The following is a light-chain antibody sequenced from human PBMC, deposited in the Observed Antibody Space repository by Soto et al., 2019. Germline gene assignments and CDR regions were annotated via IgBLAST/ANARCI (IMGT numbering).Light chain of an antibody. CDR2: AAS. Sequence: DIQMTQSPSSLSASVGDRVTITCRASQGISNYLAWYQQKPGKFPKLLIYAASTLQSGVPSRFSGSGSGTDFTLTISRLQPEDVATYYWQKYNGLFGQGTRLEIK. CDR3: QKYNGL. V-gene: IGKV1-27*01. J-gene: IGKJ5*01. CDR1: QGISNY.